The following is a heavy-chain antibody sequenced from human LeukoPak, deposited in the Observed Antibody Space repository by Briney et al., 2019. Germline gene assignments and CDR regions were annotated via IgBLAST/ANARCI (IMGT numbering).Heavy chain of an antibody. CDR2: IYYSGST. Sequence: PSETLSLTCTVSGGSISSSSYYWGWIRQPPGKGLEWIGSIYYSGSTYYNPSLKSRVTISVDTSKNQFSLKLSSVTAADTAVYYCARRLESGTSRWFDPWGQGTLVTVSS. V-gene: IGHV4-39*01. J-gene: IGHJ5*02. CDR3: ARRLESGTSRWFDP. CDR1: GGSISSSSYY. D-gene: IGHD1-1*01.